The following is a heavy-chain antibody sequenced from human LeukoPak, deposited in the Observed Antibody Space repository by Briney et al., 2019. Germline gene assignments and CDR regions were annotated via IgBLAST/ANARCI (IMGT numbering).Heavy chain of an antibody. Sequence: ASVKVSCKVSGYTLTELSMHWVRQAPGKGLEWMGGFDPEDGETIYAQKFQGRVTMTEDTSTDTAYMELSSLRSEDTAVYYCATVGTSHSGSYQERSNWFDPWGQGTLVTVSS. CDR1: GYTLTELS. V-gene: IGHV1-24*01. D-gene: IGHD1-26*01. J-gene: IGHJ5*02. CDR3: ATVGTSHSGSYQERSNWFDP. CDR2: FDPEDGET.